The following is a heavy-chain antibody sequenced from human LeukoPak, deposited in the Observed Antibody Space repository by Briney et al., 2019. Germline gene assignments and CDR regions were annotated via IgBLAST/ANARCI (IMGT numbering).Heavy chain of an antibody. CDR1: GDSLTSNNYF. D-gene: IGHD2-21*02. V-gene: IGHV4-39*01. CDR3: ARRSFCAGDCLCLDY. CDR2: MYYSGVT. J-gene: IGHJ4*02. Sequence: SETLSLTCIVSGDSLTSNNYFWGWIRQSPGKGPEWLGSMYYSGVTYYSPSFKSRVTMSLDTSNNQFSLRLNSVTAADTAVYYCARRSFCAGDCLCLDYWGQGILVTVSS.